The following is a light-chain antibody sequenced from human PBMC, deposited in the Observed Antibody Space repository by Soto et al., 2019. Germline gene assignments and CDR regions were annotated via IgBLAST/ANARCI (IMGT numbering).Light chain of an antibody. Sequence: DIQMTQSPSTLPASVGDRVTSTCRANQSISTWLAWYQQKPGKAPNLLIYKASTLKSGVPSRFSGSGSGTEITLTISSLQPDDFATYYCQHYNSYSEAFGQGTKVDIK. CDR1: QSISTW. CDR2: KAS. J-gene: IGKJ1*01. CDR3: QHYNSYSEA. V-gene: IGKV1-5*03.